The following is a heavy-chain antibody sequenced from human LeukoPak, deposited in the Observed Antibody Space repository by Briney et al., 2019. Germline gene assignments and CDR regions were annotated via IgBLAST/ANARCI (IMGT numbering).Heavy chain of an antibody. J-gene: IGHJ4*02. Sequence: GGSLRLSCAASGFTFSDYYMSWIRQAPGKGLEWVSAISGSGGSTYYADSVKGRFTISRDNSKNTLYLQMNSLRAEDTAVYYCAKDAYGEVTFDYWGQGTLVTVSS. D-gene: IGHD3-10*01. CDR1: GFTFSDYY. CDR3: AKDAYGEVTFDY. V-gene: IGHV3-23*01. CDR2: ISGSGGST.